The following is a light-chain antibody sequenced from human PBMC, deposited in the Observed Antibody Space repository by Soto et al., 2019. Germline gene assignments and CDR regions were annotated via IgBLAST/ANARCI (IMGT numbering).Light chain of an antibody. V-gene: IGLV1-44*01. CDR2: SFN. J-gene: IGLJ1*01. CDR1: NSNIDSNT. CDR3: SSYAGSNLYV. Sequence: QSVLTQPPSASGTPGQRVTISCSGSNSNIDSNTVNWYQQLAGTAPKLLISSFNQRPSGVPDRFSGSKSGNTASLTVSGLQAEDEADYYCSSYAGSNLYVFGTGTKVTVL.